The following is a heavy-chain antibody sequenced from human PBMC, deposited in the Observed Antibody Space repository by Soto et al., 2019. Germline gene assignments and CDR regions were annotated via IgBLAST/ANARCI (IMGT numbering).Heavy chain of an antibody. CDR3: AKVQFGRGILSNIMDV. Sequence: GGSLRLSCTASGFSFSDYDMHWVRQVPGKGLEWVSTIGAARDPYYTGAVKHRFTISRDNSNNTLFLEMKSLRVDDTAVYYCAKVQFGRGILSNIMDVWGQGTTVTVSS. D-gene: IGHD3-16*01. J-gene: IGHJ6*02. CDR1: GFSFSDYD. CDR2: IGAARDP. V-gene: IGHV3-13*05.